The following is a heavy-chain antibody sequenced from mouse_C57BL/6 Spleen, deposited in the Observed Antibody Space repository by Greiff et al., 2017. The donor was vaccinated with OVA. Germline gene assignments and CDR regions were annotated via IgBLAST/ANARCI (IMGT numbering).Heavy chain of an antibody. V-gene: IGHV5-12*01. D-gene: IGHD1-1*01. CDR3: ARHTVATDAMDY. Sequence: EVQLVESGGGLVQPGGSLKLSCAASGFTFSDYYMYWVRQTPEKRLEWVAYISNGGGSTYYPDTVKGRFTISRDNAKNTLYLQMSRLKSEDTAMYYCARHTVATDAMDYWGQGTSVTVSS. CDR2: ISNGGGST. CDR1: GFTFSDYY. J-gene: IGHJ4*01.